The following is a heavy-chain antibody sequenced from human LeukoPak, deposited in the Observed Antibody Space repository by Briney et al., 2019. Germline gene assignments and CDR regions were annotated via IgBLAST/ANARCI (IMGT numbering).Heavy chain of an antibody. Sequence: GALRLSCTAAGFTINRYGMSWVRQAPGKGLEWVSAISGSADSTYYADSVKGRFTISRDSSKNTLYLQMDSLRAEDTAIYYCAKDSPVCTYWGQGTLVTVSS. CDR1: GFTINRYG. V-gene: IGHV3-23*01. D-gene: IGHD2-8*01. J-gene: IGHJ4*02. CDR3: AKDSPVCTY. CDR2: ISGSADST.